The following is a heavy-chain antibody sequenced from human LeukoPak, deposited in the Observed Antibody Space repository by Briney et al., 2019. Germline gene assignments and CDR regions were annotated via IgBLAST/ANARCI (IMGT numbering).Heavy chain of an antibody. D-gene: IGHD6-13*01. CDR2: INHSGST. J-gene: IGHJ5*02. Sequence: SETLSLTCTVSGGSISSCGYSWSWSRQPPGKGLEWIGEINHSGSTTYNTSIKSRVTTSVDTSQNPFSIKLSSVTLAHTAVYHCARGSTSWYPTPVNWFDPWGQGTLVTVSS. CDR3: ARGSTSWYPTPVNWFDP. CDR1: GGSISSCGYS. V-gene: IGHV4-39*02.